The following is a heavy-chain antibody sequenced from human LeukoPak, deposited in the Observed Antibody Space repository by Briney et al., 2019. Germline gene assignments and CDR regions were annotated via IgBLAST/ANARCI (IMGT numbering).Heavy chain of an antibody. V-gene: IGHV4-59*01. CDR1: GGSISNYY. CDR3: ARDYGDYFDY. CDR2: IYYSGST. D-gene: IGHD4-17*01. J-gene: IGHJ4*02. Sequence: SETLSLTCTVSGGSISNYYWSWIRQPPGKGLEWIGYIYYSGSTNYNPSLKSRVIISVDRSKNQFSLKLSSVAAADTAVYYCARDYGDYFDYWGQGTLVTVSS.